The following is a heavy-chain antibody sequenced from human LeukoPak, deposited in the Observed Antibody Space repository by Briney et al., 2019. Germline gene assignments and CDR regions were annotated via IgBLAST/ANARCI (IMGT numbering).Heavy chain of an antibody. D-gene: IGHD2-15*01. CDR1: GYTFTSYY. CDR3: ASRGGSVVAATRYYYYGMDV. CDR2: INPSGGST. Sequence: ASVKVSCKASGYTFTSYYMHWVRRAPGQGLEWMGIINPSGGSTSYAQKFQGRVTMTRDTSTSTVYMELSSLRSEDTAVYYCASRGGSVVAATRYYYYGMDVWGQGTTVTVSS. V-gene: IGHV1-46*01. J-gene: IGHJ6*02.